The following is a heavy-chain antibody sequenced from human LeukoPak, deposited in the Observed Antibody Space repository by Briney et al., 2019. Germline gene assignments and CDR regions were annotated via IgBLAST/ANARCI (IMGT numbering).Heavy chain of an antibody. CDR3: AKGVNWNYVGYFDD. CDR1: GFTLDDDA. V-gene: IGHV3-9*01. Sequence: PGGSLRLSCAASGFTLDDDAMHWVRSAPGEGLEWGSGISWNSASLGYADSVKGRFTISRDNAKNSLYLQMNSLRAEDTAFYYCAKGVNWNYVGYFDDWGQGTLVTVSS. D-gene: IGHD1-7*01. J-gene: IGHJ4*02. CDR2: ISWNSASL.